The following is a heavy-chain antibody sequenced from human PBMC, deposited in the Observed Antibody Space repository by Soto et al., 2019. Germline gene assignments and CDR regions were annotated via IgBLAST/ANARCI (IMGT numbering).Heavy chain of an antibody. Sequence: GGSLRLSCSASGLTFSIYGMHWVRQAPGNGLAWVAVLSNDGTNKYYADSVKGRFTISRDNSKNTVYLQMNSQRGGDSTVDYCVKDRGYRVDNIGMGGRRQGTTVAAS. CDR1: GLTFSIYG. V-gene: IGHV3-30*18. CDR2: LSNDGTNK. CDR3: VKDRGYRVDNIGMGG. J-gene: IGHJ6*02. D-gene: IGHD3-10*01.